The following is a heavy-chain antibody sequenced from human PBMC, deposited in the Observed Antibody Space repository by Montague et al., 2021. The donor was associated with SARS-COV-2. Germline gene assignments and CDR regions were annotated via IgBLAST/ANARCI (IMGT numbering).Heavy chain of an antibody. CDR3: AEDVVVTAIGPQGAFDV. CDR1: GFTFSSYA. J-gene: IGHJ3*01. D-gene: IGHD2-21*02. V-gene: IGHV3-23*01. Sequence: SLRLSCAASGFTFSSYAMTWVRQAPGKGLEWVSAVRFGGDLTYTAESVKGRFTISRDNSKNTLYLQMDSLRADDTAVYFCAEDVVVTAIGPQGAFDVWGQGTMVTVSS. CDR2: VRFGGDLT.